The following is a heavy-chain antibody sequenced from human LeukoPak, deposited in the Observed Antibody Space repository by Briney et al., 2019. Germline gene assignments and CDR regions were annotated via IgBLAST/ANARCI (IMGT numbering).Heavy chain of an antibody. J-gene: IGHJ4*02. CDR1: GFTFSDYW. Sequence: GGSLRLSCAVSGFTFSDYWMHWVRQASGKGLVWISRINTDGSVTDYADSVKGRFTISRDNAKNTLYLQMNSLITEDTAPYYCTRSFGGSGDYWGQGTLVTVSS. D-gene: IGHD4-23*01. CDR2: INTDGSVT. CDR3: TRSFGGSGDY. V-gene: IGHV3-74*01.